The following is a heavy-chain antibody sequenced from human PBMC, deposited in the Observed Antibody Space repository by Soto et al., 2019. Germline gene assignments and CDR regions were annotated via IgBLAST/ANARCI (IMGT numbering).Heavy chain of an antibody. CDR2: ISSSSSTI. CDR3: AREYDYSNYKGYYYGMDV. Sequence: GGSLRLSCAASGFTFSSYSMNWVRQAPGKGLEWVSYISSSSSTIYYADSVKGRFTISRDNAKNSLYLQMNSLRDEDTAVYYCAREYDYSNYKGYYYGMDVWGQGTTVTVSS. CDR1: GFTFSSYS. D-gene: IGHD4-4*01. V-gene: IGHV3-48*02. J-gene: IGHJ6*02.